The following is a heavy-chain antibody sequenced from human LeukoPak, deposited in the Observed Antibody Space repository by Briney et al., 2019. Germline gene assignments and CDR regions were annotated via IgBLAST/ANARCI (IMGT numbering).Heavy chain of an antibody. D-gene: IGHD6-13*01. CDR2: ISSSSSYI. CDR1: GFTFSSYS. J-gene: IGHJ5*02. V-gene: IGHV3-21*01. CDR3: ASETVAAAADQ. Sequence: PGGSLRLSCAASGFTFSSYSMSWVRQAPGKGLEWVSSISSSSSYIYYADSVKGRFTISRDNAKNSLYLQMNSLRAEDTAVYYCASETVAAAADQWGQGTLVNVCS.